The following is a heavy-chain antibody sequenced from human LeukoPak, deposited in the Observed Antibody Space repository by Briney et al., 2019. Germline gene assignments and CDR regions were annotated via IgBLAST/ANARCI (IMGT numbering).Heavy chain of an antibody. CDR1: GGSISSYY. V-gene: IGHV4-59*08. CDR3: ARQTDFWSGYLH. Sequence: PSETLSLTCTVSGGSISSYYWSWLRHPPGKGLEGIGYIYYSGSTNYNPSLKSRVTISVDTSKNQFSLKLSSVTAADTAVYYCARQTDFWSGYLHWGQGTLVTVSS. J-gene: IGHJ4*02. CDR2: IYYSGST. D-gene: IGHD3-3*01.